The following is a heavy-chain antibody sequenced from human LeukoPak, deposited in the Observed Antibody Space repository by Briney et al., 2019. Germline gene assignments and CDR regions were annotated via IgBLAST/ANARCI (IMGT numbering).Heavy chain of an antibody. V-gene: IGHV1-69*04. Sequence: SVKVSCKASGGTFSSYAISWVRQAPGQGLEWMGRIIPILGIANYAQKFQGRVTITADKSTSTAYMELSSLRSEDTAVYYCAREGTVVVVVAATPNWFDPWGQGTLVTVSS. CDR2: IIPILGIA. CDR3: AREGTVVVVVAATPNWFDP. J-gene: IGHJ5*02. CDR1: GGTFSSYA. D-gene: IGHD2-15*01.